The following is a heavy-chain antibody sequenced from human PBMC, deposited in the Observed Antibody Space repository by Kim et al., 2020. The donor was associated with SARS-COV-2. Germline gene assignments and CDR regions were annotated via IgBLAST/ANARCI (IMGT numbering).Heavy chain of an antibody. J-gene: IGHJ5*02. D-gene: IGHD3-22*01. CDR2: IYHSGST. Sequence: SETLSLTCAVSGGSISSSNWWSWVRQPPGKGLEWIGEIYHSGSTNYNPSLKSRVTISVDKSKNHFSLKLSSVTAADTAVYYCARGGLYYYDSSGANWFDPWGQGALVTVSS. CDR1: GGSISSSNW. V-gene: IGHV4-4*02. CDR3: ARGGLYYYDSSGANWFDP.